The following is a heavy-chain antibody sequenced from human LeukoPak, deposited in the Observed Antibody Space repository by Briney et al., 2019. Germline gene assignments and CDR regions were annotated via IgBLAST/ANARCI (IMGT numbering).Heavy chain of an antibody. J-gene: IGHJ4*02. CDR2: ISGSGGST. CDR1: GFTFSSYA. Sequence: GGSLRLSCAASGFTFSSYAMSWVRQAPGKGLEWVSAISGSGGSTYYADSVKGRFTISRDNSKNTLYLQMNSLRAEDTAVYYCAKDRSIAARMPDFFDYWGQGTLVTVSS. D-gene: IGHD6-13*01. CDR3: AKDRSIAARMPDFFDY. V-gene: IGHV3-23*01.